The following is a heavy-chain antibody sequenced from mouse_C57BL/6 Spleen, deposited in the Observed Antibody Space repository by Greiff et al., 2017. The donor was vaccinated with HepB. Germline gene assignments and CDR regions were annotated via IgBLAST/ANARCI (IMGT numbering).Heavy chain of an antibody. V-gene: IGHV1-22*01. CDR3: ARSTHWDEDYAMDY. D-gene: IGHD4-1*01. CDR2: INPNNGGT. Sequence: EVQLQQSGPELVKPGASVKMSCKASGYTFTDYNMHWVKQSHGKSLEWIGYINPNNGGTSYNQKFKGKATLTVNKSSSTAYMELRSLTSEDSAVYYCARSTHWDEDYAMDYWGQGTSVTVSS. CDR1: GYTFTDYN. J-gene: IGHJ4*01.